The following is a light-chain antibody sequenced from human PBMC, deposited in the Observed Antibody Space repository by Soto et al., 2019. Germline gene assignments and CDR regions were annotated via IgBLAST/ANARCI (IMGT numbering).Light chain of an antibody. Sequence: QLVLTQPPSASGTPGQRVTISCSGSSSNIGRNYVYWYQQLPGTAPKLLIYRNNQRPSGVPDRFSGSKSGTSASLAISGLRAEDEADYYCAAWDDSLSGTCVFGGGTKLTVL. CDR3: AAWDDSLSGTCV. CDR2: RNN. V-gene: IGLV1-47*01. CDR1: SSNIGRNY. J-gene: IGLJ3*02.